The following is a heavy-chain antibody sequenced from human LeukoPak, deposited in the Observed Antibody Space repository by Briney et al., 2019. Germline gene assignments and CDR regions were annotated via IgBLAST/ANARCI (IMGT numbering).Heavy chain of an antibody. Sequence: PSETLSLTCAVYGGSFSGYYWSWIRQPPGKGLEWIGEINHSGSTNYNPSLKSRVTISVDTSKIQFSLKLSSVTAADTAVYYCARVRGSVRDAFDIWGQGTMVTVSS. J-gene: IGHJ3*02. CDR1: GGSFSGYY. V-gene: IGHV4-34*01. CDR3: ARVRGSVRDAFDI. D-gene: IGHD3-10*01. CDR2: INHSGST.